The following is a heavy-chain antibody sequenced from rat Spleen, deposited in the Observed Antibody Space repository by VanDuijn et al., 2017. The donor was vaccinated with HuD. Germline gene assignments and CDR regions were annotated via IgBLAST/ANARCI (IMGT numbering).Heavy chain of an antibody. CDR2: ISPSGVST. Sequence: EVQLVESGGGAVQPGRSMKLSCAASGLSFSNYDMAWVRQAPTKGLEWVASISPSGVSTYYRDSVKGRFTISRDNAKSTLYLQINSLRSEETATYYCARGGFFRYWGQGVMVTVSS. V-gene: IGHV5S11*01. CDR3: ARGGFFRY. CDR1: GLSFSNYD. D-gene: IGHD1-6*01. J-gene: IGHJ2*01.